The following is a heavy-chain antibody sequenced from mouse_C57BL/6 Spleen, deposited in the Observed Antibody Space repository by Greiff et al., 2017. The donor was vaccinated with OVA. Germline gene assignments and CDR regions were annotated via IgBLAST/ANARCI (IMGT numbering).Heavy chain of an antibody. V-gene: IGHV1-54*01. CDR3: ARSWYGSTYYAKDY. D-gene: IGHD1-1*01. J-gene: IGHJ4*01. CDR2: INPGSGGT. Sequence: QVQLKESGAELVRPGTSVKVSCKASGYAFTNYLIEWVKQRPGQGLEWIGVINPGSGGTNYNEKFKGKATLTADKSSSTAYMQLSSLTSEDSAVYLWARSWYGSTYYAKDYWGQGTSVTVSS. CDR1: GYAFTNYL.